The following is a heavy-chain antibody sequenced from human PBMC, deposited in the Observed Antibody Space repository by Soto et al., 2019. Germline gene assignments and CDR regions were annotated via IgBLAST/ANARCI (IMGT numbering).Heavy chain of an antibody. J-gene: IGHJ4*02. CDR2: IYPGDSDT. Sequence: GESLKISCKGSGYDFTHYWIAWVRQTPGKGLEWMGVIYPGDSDTKYSPSFQGQVTISADKSIDTAYLQRSGLKASDTAIYYCARAVAYSDASDFYSIGNWGQGTLVTVSS. CDR1: GYDFTHYW. CDR3: ARAVAYSDASDFYSIGN. D-gene: IGHD3-3*01. V-gene: IGHV5-51*01.